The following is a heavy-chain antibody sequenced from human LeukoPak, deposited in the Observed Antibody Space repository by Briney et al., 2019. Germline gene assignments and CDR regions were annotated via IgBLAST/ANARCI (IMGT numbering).Heavy chain of an antibody. J-gene: IGHJ5*02. CDR3: VREGPYDFWSGYRAYNWFDP. V-gene: IGHV4-34*01. Sequence: PSETLSLTCAVYGGSFSGYYWSWIRQPPGKGLEWIGEINHSGSTNYNPSLKSRVTISVDTSKNQFSLKLSSVTAADTAVYYCVREGPYDFWSGYRAYNWFDPWGQGTLVTVSS. CDR1: GGSFSGYY. CDR2: INHSGST. D-gene: IGHD3-3*01.